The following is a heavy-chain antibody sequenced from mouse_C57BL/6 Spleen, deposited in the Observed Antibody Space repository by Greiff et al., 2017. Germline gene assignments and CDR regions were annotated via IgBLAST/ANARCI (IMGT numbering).Heavy chain of an antibody. CDR1: GYSITSGYY. CDR3: ARPYGSSYGYFDV. Sequence: EVKLVESGPGLVKPSQSLSLTCSVTGYSITSGYYWNWIRQFPGNKLEWMGYISYDGSNNYNPSLKNRISITRDTSKNQFFLKLNSVTTEDTATYYCARPYGSSYGYFDVWGTGTTVTVSS. CDR2: ISYDGSN. D-gene: IGHD1-1*01. V-gene: IGHV3-6*01. J-gene: IGHJ1*03.